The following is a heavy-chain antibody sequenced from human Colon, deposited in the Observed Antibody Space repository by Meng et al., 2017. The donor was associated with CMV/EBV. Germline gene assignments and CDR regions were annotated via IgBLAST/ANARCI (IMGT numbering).Heavy chain of an antibody. CDR2: IYYSGST. D-gene: IGHD6-6*01. Sequence: SETLSLTCTVSGGSISSYYWSWIRQPPGKGLEWIGYIYYSGSTNYNPSLKSRVTISVDTSKNQFSLKLSSVTAADTAVYHCARGEQLSDFDYWGQGTLVTVSS. V-gene: IGHV4-59*01. CDR1: GGSISSYY. J-gene: IGHJ4*02. CDR3: ARGEQLSDFDY.